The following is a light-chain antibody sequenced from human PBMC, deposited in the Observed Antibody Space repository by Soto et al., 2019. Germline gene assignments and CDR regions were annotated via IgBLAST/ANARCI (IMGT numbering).Light chain of an antibody. V-gene: IGKV3-11*01. Sequence: EIVLTQSPATPSLSPGERATLSCRASQSVSSYLAWYQQKPGQAPRLLIYDASNRATGIPARFSGSGSGTAFTLTISSLEPEDFAVYYCQQRSNWLWTFGQGTKVEIK. CDR1: QSVSSY. CDR2: DAS. CDR3: QQRSNWLWT. J-gene: IGKJ1*01.